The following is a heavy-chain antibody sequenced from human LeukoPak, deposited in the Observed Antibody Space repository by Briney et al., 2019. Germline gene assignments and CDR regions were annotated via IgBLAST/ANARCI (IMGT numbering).Heavy chain of an antibody. Sequence: SETLSLTCTVSGGSISSSSYYWGWIRQPPGKGLEWIGSIYYSGSTYYNPSLKSRVTISVDTSKNQFSLKLSSVTAADTAVYYCARGEYSSSWFGDWGQGTLVTVSS. D-gene: IGHD6-13*01. CDR3: ARGEYSSSWFGD. CDR1: GGSISSSSYY. J-gene: IGHJ4*02. CDR2: IYYSGST. V-gene: IGHV4-39*07.